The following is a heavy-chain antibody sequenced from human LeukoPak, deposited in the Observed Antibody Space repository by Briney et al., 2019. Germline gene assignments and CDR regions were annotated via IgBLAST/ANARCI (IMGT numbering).Heavy chain of an antibody. J-gene: IGHJ4*02. Sequence: GASVKVSCKASGYTFTDYYMHWVRQAPGQGLEWMGWIDPNTGDTNYAQKFQGRVTMTRDTSISTAYMELNRLRSDDTAVYYCARDRGYGDYWGQGGLVTVSS. CDR3: ARDRGYGDY. V-gene: IGHV1-2*02. D-gene: IGHD3-10*01. CDR1: GYTFTDYY. CDR2: IDPNTGDT.